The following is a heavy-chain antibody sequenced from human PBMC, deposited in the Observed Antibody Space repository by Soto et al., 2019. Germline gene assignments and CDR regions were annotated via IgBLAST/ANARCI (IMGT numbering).Heavy chain of an antibody. Sequence: PSETLSLTCAVYGGSFSGYYWSWIRQPPGKGLEWIGEINHSGSTNYNPSLKSRVTISVDTSKNQFSPKLSSVTAADTAVYYCARTRDGRKRPGYSSGWYLKIFDYWGQGTLVTVSS. D-gene: IGHD6-19*01. CDR3: ARTRDGRKRPGYSSGWYLKIFDY. V-gene: IGHV4-34*01. J-gene: IGHJ4*02. CDR2: INHSGST. CDR1: GGSFSGYY.